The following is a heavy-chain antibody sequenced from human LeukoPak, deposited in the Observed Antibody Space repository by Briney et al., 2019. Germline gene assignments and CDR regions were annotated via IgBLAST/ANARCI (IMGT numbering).Heavy chain of an antibody. CDR1: GDSVSSNSAA. CDR3: ERAKFESSSVGFAP. J-gene: IGHJ5*02. Sequence: SQTPSLTCAISGDSVSSNSAAWNWIRQSPSRGLEWLGRTYYRSKWYNDYAVSVKSRITINPDTSKNQFPLQLTSVPPEDTAVYYCERAKFESSSVGFAPWGQGTLVTVSS. CDR2: TYYRSKWYN. V-gene: IGHV6-1*01. D-gene: IGHD6-13*01.